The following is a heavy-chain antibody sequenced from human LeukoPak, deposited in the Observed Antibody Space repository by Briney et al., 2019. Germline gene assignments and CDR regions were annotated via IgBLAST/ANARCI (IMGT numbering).Heavy chain of an antibody. J-gene: IGHJ5*02. CDR2: INHSGST. D-gene: IGHD2-8*02. CDR3: ARDGGVAPHNWFDP. CDR1: GGSFSGYY. V-gene: IGHV4-34*01. Sequence: SETLSLTCAVYGGSFSGYYWSWIRQPPGKGLEWIGEINHSGSTNYSPSLKSRVTISVDTSKNQFSLKLSPVTAADTAVYYCARDGGVAPHNWFDPWGQGTLVTVSS.